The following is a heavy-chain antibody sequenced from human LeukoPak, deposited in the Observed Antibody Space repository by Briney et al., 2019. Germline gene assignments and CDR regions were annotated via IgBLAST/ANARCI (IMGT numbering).Heavy chain of an antibody. V-gene: IGHV4-34*01. Sequence: PSETLSLTCAVYGGSFSGYYCSWIRQPPGKGLEWIGEINHSGSTNYNPSLKGRVTISVDTSKNQFSLKLSSVTAADTAVYYCARVRYQLLFGYWGQGTLVTVSS. CDR2: INHSGST. J-gene: IGHJ4*02. D-gene: IGHD2-2*01. CDR3: ARVRYQLLFGY. CDR1: GGSFSGYY.